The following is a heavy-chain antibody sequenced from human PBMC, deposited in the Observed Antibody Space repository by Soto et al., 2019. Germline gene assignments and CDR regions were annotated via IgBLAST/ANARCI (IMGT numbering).Heavy chain of an antibody. J-gene: IGHJ4*01. CDR2: IYYSGST. Sequence: PSETLSLTCTVSGGSISSSSYYWGWIRQPPGKGLEWIGSIYYSGSTYYNPSLMSRVTISVDTSKNQFSLKLSSVTAADTAVYHCARLRRPTFLYYFDYSGHGTLVTVSS. V-gene: IGHV4-39*01. CDR1: GGSISSSSYY. CDR3: ARLRRPTFLYYFDY.